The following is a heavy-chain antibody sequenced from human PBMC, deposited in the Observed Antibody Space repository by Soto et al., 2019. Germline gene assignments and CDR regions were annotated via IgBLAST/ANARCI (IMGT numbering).Heavy chain of an antibody. V-gene: IGHV3-48*01. CDR2: ISSSSSTI. J-gene: IGHJ4*02. CDR1: GFTFSSYS. CDR3: ARDLMPRQWLVRCFDY. D-gene: IGHD6-19*01. Sequence: PWGSLRLSCAASGFTFSSYSMNWVRQAPGKGLEWVSYISSSSSTIYYADSVKGRFTISRDNAKNSLYLQMNSLRAEDTAVYYCARDLMPRQWLVRCFDYWGQGTLVTVSS.